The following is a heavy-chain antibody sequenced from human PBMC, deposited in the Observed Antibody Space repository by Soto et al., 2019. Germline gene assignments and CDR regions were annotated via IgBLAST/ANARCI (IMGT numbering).Heavy chain of an antibody. Sequence: SLRLSCAASGFTFSGYGMHWVRQAPGKGLEWVAVISYDGGNKYYADSVKGRFTISRDNSKNTLYLQMNSLRAEDTAVYYCAKEIHSSSWYSGFDYWGQGTLVTVSS. CDR3: AKEIHSSSWYSGFDY. CDR2: ISYDGGNK. J-gene: IGHJ4*02. V-gene: IGHV3-30*18. CDR1: GFTFSGYG. D-gene: IGHD6-13*01.